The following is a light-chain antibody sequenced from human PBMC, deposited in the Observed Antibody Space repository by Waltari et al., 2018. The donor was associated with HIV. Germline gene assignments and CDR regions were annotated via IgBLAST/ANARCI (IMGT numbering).Light chain of an antibody. CDR3: SSYTAISTLV. J-gene: IGLJ2*01. Sequence: QSALTQPASVSGSPGQSITISCTGASSNIGYFDYVSWYPQYPGTAPKLLIYGVINRPSGVSHRFSGSKSGNTASLTISGLQAEDEADYYCSSYTAISTLVFGGGTKVFVL. V-gene: IGLV2-14*03. CDR2: GVI. CDR1: SSNIGYFDY.